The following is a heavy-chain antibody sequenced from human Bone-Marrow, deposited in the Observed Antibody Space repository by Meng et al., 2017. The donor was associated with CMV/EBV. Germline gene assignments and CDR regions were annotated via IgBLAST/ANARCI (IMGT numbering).Heavy chain of an antibody. CDR3: ARDEEGILGH. CDR1: GGSFSGYY. Sequence: LSLPCAVSGGSFSGYYWSWIRPPPGQGLEWIGEIKHSGDTNYNPSLKSRVTISLDMSKNQFSLNLKSVTAADTAVYFCARDEEGILGHWGQGTLVTVSS. V-gene: IGHV4-34*01. J-gene: IGHJ4*02. D-gene: IGHD3-16*01. CDR2: IKHSGDT.